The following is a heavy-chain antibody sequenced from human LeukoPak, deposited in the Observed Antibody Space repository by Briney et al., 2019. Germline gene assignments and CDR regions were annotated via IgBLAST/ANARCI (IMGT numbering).Heavy chain of an antibody. D-gene: IGHD3-10*01. CDR2: IYYSGST. Sequence: PSQTLSLTCTVSGGSISSGDYYWSWIRQPPGKGLEGIGYIYYSGSTYYNPSLKSRVTISVDTSKNQFSLKLSSVTAADTAVYYCARDYRGVPGAFDIWGQGTMVTVSS. CDR1: GGSISSGDYY. J-gene: IGHJ3*02. V-gene: IGHV4-30-4*01. CDR3: ARDYRGVPGAFDI.